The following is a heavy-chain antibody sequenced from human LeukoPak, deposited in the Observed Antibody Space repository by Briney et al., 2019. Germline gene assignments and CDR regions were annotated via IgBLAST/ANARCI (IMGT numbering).Heavy chain of an antibody. J-gene: IGHJ6*03. CDR3: ARDRGLERRYYYYMDV. D-gene: IGHD1-1*01. V-gene: IGHV3-48*04. CDR1: EFSVGSNY. CDR2: SSSSGSNI. Sequence: SGGSLRLSCAASEFSVGSNYMTWVRQAPGEGLEWGSYSSSSGSNIYYADSVKGRFTISRDNAKNSLYLQMNSLRAEDTAVYYCARDRGLERRYYYYMDVWGKGTTVTISS.